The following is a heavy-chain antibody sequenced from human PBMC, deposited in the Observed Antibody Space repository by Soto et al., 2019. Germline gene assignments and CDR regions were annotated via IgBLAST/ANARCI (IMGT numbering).Heavy chain of an antibody. J-gene: IGHJ4*02. CDR1: GASIRSTDYY. D-gene: IGHD6-13*01. CDR3: ARYRREAVAGYTLDN. Sequence: SETLSLTCTVSGASIRSTDYYWSWIRQAPGKGLEWIGYVYYTGSTYYNPSLMSRLTISVDTSKSQFSLKVNSMTAADTAVYYCARYRREAVAGYTLDNWGQGILVTVSS. V-gene: IGHV4-30-4*02. CDR2: VYYTGST.